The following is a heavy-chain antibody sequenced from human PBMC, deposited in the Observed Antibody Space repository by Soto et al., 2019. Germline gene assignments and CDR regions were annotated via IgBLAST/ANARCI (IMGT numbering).Heavy chain of an antibody. Sequence: GGSLRLSCAASGFTFSSYAMSWVRQAPGKGLEWVSGIGGSGAGTNYADSVKGRFTISRDNSKNTLYLQMSSLRAEDAAVYYCVRGGGIAVAGTHLDYWGHGTLVTVSS. D-gene: IGHD6-19*01. CDR2: IGGSGAGT. CDR3: VRGGGIAVAGTHLDY. V-gene: IGHV3-23*01. J-gene: IGHJ4*01. CDR1: GFTFSSYA.